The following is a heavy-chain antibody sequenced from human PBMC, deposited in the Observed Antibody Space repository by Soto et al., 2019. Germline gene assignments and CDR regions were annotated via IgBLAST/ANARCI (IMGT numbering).Heavy chain of an antibody. Sequence: GGSLRLSCAASGFTFSSYSMNWVRQALGKGLEWVSSISSGSSYIYYADSVKGRFTISRDNAKNSLYLQMNSLRAEDTAVYYCARDNYEVDADYWGQGTLVTVSS. J-gene: IGHJ4*02. CDR3: ARDNYEVDADY. CDR2: ISSGSSYI. D-gene: IGHD2-15*01. CDR1: GFTFSSYS. V-gene: IGHV3-21*01.